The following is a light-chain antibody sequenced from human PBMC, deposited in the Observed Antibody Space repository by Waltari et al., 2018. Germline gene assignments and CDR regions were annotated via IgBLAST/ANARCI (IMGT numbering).Light chain of an antibody. J-gene: IGLJ3*02. CDR3: CSHTFDSTWV. CDR2: AVT. CDR1: SSDVGVHNY. V-gene: IGLV2-14*03. Sequence: QSALTQPASVSGSPGQSITISCTGTSSDVGVHNYVSWYQQYPGKAPKLLIYAVTKRPSGVSSRFSGSRSGTTASLTISGLQPEDEADYYCCSHTFDSTWVFGGGTKLTVL.